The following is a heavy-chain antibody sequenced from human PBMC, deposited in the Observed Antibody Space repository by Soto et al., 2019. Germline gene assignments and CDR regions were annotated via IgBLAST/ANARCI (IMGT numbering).Heavy chain of an antibody. CDR3: ARDRGRTDLRDTHYYDSSDLDYGMDV. CDR1: GFTFSSYW. J-gene: IGHJ6*02. Sequence: EVRLVESGGGLVQPGGSLTLSCAASGFTFSSYWMTWVRQAPGKGLEWVANINQDGSEKYYMDSMKGRFTISRDNAKNSLLLQLNSLRGEDSAVYYCARDRGRTDLRDTHYYDSSDLDYGMDVWGQGTTVTVSS. D-gene: IGHD3-22*01. V-gene: IGHV3-7*01. CDR2: INQDGSEK.